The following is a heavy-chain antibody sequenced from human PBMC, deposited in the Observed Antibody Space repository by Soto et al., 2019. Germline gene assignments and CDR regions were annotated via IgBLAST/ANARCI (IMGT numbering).Heavy chain of an antibody. D-gene: IGHD5-12*01. CDR3: ASGYGDFDY. V-gene: IGHV4-30-4*01. Sequence: SETRSLTCTVSGGSLSSGDYYWSWIREPPGKGLEWIGYIYYSGSTYYNPSLKSRVTISVDTSKNQFSLKLSSVTAADTAVYYCASGYGDFDYWGQGTLVTVSS. CDR2: IYYSGST. CDR1: GGSLSSGDYY. J-gene: IGHJ4*02.